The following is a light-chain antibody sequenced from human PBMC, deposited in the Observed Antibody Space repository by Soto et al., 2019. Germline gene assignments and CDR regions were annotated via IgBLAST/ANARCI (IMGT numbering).Light chain of an antibody. CDR1: SSDVGTYDL. V-gene: IGLV2-23*01. J-gene: IGLJ1*01. Sequence: SALTQPSSLSGSPGQSIALSCPGTSSDVGTYDLVSWYQQHPGKAPKLMIYEGTKRPSGVSNRFSGSKSANTASLTISGLQPEDEADYYCCSSAGSSLYVFGSGTKVTVL. CDR2: EGT. CDR3: CSSAGSSLYV.